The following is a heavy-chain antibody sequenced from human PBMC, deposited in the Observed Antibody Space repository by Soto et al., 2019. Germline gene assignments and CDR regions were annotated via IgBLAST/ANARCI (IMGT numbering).Heavy chain of an antibody. J-gene: IGHJ5*02. V-gene: IGHV3-33*01. CDR3: XXDXXXXXXXXXXXXWFDP. Sequence: QVQLVESGGGVVQPGRSLRLSCAASGFTFSSYGMHWVRQAPGKGLEWVAVIWYDGSNKYYADSVKGRFTISRDNSKNTLYLQMNSLRXEDXXXXXXXXDXXXXXXXXXXXXWFDPWGQGTLVTVSS. CDR1: GFTFSSYG. CDR2: IWYDGSNK.